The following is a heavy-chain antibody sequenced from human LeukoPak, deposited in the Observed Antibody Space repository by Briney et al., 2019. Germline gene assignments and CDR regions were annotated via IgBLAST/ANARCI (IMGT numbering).Heavy chain of an antibody. CDR2: IIPIFGTA. J-gene: IGHJ6*03. D-gene: IGHD3-10*01. CDR1: GGTFSSYA. Sequence: SVKVSCKASGGTFSSYAIGWVRQAPGQGLEWMGRIIPIFGTANYAQKFQGRVTITTDESTSTAYMELSSLRSEDTAVYYCARGGGTMVRGVIINDYYYYMDVWGKGTTVTVSS. V-gene: IGHV1-69*05. CDR3: ARGGGTMVRGVIINDYYYYMDV.